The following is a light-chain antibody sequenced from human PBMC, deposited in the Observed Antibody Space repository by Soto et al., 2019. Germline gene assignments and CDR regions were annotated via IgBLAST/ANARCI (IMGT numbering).Light chain of an antibody. CDR1: SSIIGPTYD. V-gene: IGLV1-40*01. J-gene: IGLJ1*01. Sequence: QSVLTQPPSVSGAPGQRVTISCTGSSSIIGPTYDVHWYQQLPGTAPKLLIYANTNRPSGVPDRFSGSKSGTSASLAITGLQAEDEADYYCQSYDSSLSGYVYGTGTKLTVL. CDR3: QSYDSSLSGYV. CDR2: ANT.